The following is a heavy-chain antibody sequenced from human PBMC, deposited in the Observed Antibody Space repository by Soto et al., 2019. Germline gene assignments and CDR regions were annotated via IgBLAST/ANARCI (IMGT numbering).Heavy chain of an antibody. D-gene: IGHD6-19*01. CDR2: IYWNDDK. CDR1: GFSLSTSGVG. V-gene: IGHV2-5*01. J-gene: IGHJ5*02. Sequence: SGPTLVNPTQTLTLTCTFSGFSLSTSGVGVGWIRQPPGKALEWLALIYWNDDKRYSPSLKSRLTITKDTSKNQVVLTMTNMDPVDTATYYCAHTPSGIAVAGTEVWFGPWGQGTLVTVSS. CDR3: AHTPSGIAVAGTEVWFGP.